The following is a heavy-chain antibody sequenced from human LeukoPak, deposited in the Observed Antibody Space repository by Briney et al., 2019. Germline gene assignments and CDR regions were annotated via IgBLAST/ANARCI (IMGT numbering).Heavy chain of an antibody. Sequence: GGSLRLSCAASEFTVSSSYMSWVRQAPGKGLEWVSVIYSGGSTYYADSVKGRFTISRDNSKNTLYLQMSSLRAEDTAVYYCARGSPPLLWFGELLPPYYFDYWGQGTLVTVSS. V-gene: IGHV3-53*01. CDR2: IYSGGST. CDR1: EFTVSSSY. CDR3: ARGSPPLLWFGELLPPYYFDY. J-gene: IGHJ4*02. D-gene: IGHD3-10*01.